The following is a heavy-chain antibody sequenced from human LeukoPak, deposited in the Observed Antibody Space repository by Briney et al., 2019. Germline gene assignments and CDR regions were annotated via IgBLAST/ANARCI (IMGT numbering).Heavy chain of an antibody. Sequence: ASVKVSCKASGYTFTSYDIDWVRQATGQGLEWMGWMNPNSGNTGYAQKFQGRVTMTRNTSISTAYMDLSSLRSEDTAVYYCARETPDSYYFDYWGQGTLVTVSS. D-gene: IGHD3-22*01. CDR2: MNPNSGNT. CDR1: GYTFTSYD. CDR3: ARETPDSYYFDY. J-gene: IGHJ4*02. V-gene: IGHV1-8*01.